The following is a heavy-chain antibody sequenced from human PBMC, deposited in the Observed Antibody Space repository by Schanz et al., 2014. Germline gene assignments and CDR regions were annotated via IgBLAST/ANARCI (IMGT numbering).Heavy chain of an antibody. CDR3: ARDLEGYDGGGGGFDP. Sequence: QVQLVESGGGVVQPGRSLRLSCAAYGFTLSSYAMHWVRQAPGKGLEWVAVISYDGRNKYYADSVKGRFTISRGNSKNTLYLQMNSLRAEDTAVYYCARDLEGYDGGGGGFDPWGQGTLVTVSS. D-gene: IGHD2-21*01. J-gene: IGHJ5*02. CDR2: ISYDGRNK. CDR1: GFTLSSYA. V-gene: IGHV3-30-3*01.